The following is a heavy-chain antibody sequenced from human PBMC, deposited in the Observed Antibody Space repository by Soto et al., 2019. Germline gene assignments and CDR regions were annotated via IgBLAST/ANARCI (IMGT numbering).Heavy chain of an antibody. CDR2: ISGSGGST. V-gene: IGHV3-23*01. CDR1: GFTFSSYA. J-gene: IGHJ6*02. CDR3: ASAAREYYYYGMDV. Sequence: EAQLLESGGGLVQPGGSLRLPCAASGFTFSSYAMSWVRQAPGKGLEWVSVISGSGGSTYYADSVKGRFTISRDNSKNTLYLQMNSLRADDTAVYYCASAAREYYYYGMDVWGQGTTVTVSS.